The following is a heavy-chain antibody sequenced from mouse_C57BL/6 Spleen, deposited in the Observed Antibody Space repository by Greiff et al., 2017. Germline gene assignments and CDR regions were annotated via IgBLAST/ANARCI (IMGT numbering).Heavy chain of an antibody. CDR1: GYAFSSSW. CDR3: ARSTYDYDYAIDY. D-gene: IGHD2-4*01. CDR2: IYPGDGDT. Sequence: VQLQQSGPELVKPGASVKISCKASGYAFSSSWMNWVKQRPGKGLEWIGRIYPGDGDTNYNGKFKGKATLTADKSSSTAYMQLSSLTSEDSAVYFCARSTYDYDYAIDYWGQGTSVTVSS. V-gene: IGHV1-82*01. J-gene: IGHJ4*01.